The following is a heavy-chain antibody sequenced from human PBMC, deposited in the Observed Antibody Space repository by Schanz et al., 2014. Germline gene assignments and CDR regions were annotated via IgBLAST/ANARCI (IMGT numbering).Heavy chain of an antibody. V-gene: IGHV3-23*01. CDR1: GFSLDIFA. CDR2: FNDGGVNK. D-gene: IGHD3-10*01. CDR3: AKERYRELSAFDI. J-gene: IGHJ3*02. Sequence: EVHLLASRGGLVEPGGSLRLSCATSGFSLDIFAVSWVRQAPGKGLEWVSSFNDGGVNKYYADSVKGRFTISSDNSKSTLYLQMNSLRTEDTAVYYCAKERYRELSAFDIWGQGTMVTVSS.